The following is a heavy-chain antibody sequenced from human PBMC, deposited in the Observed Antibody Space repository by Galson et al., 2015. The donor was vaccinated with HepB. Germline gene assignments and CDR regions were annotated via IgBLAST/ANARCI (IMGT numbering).Heavy chain of an antibody. D-gene: IGHD6-19*01. J-gene: IGHJ4*02. CDR1: GFTFSDYS. CDR3: ARMGDRGWCGYYFDY. CDR2: ISSSSSYT. V-gene: IGHV3-11*06. Sequence: SLRLSCAASGFTFSDYSMSWIRQAPGKGLEWVSYISSSSSYTYYADSVKGRFTISRDNAKNSLYLQMNSLRAEDTAVYYCARMGDRGWCGYYFDYWGQGTLVTVSS.